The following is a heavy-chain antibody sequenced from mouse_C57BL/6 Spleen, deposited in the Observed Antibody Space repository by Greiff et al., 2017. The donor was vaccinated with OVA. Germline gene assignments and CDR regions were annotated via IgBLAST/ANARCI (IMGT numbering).Heavy chain of an antibody. D-gene: IGHD1-1*01. CDR3: ARYYYGSSYVWAY. Sequence: VQLKESGPGLVQPSQSLSLTCSVTGFSINSGYYWNWIRPFPGTKLEWLGYISYDGSNNYNPSLKNRISITRDTSKNQFFLKLNSVTTEDTATKYCARYYYGSSYVWAYWGQGTLVTVSA. J-gene: IGHJ3*01. CDR1: GFSINSGYY. CDR2: ISYDGSN. V-gene: IGHV3-6*01.